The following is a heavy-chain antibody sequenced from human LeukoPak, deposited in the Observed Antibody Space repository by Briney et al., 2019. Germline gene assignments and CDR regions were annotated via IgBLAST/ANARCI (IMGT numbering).Heavy chain of an antibody. D-gene: IGHD5-12*01. V-gene: IGHV1-18*01. Sequence: GASVKVSCKASGYTFTSYGISWVRQAPGQGLEWMGWISAYNGNTNYAQKLQGRVTMTTDTSTSTAYMELRSLRSDDTAVYYCAWGHSSGYEGDYFDYWGQGTLVTVSS. CDR3: AWGHSSGYEGDYFDY. CDR2: ISAYNGNT. CDR1: GYTFTSYG. J-gene: IGHJ4*02.